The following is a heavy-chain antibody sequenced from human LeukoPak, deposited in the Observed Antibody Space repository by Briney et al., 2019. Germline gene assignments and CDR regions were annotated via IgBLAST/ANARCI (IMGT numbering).Heavy chain of an antibody. Sequence: GASVKVSCKASGGTFSSYAISWVRQAPGQGLEWMGGIIPIFGTANYAQKFQGRVTITADESTSTAYMELSSLRPEDTAVYYCARRYGGSLPTARNYYFDYWGQGTLVTVSS. CDR1: GGTFSSYA. CDR2: IIPIFGTA. J-gene: IGHJ4*02. CDR3: ARRYGGSLPTARNYYFDY. D-gene: IGHD1-26*01. V-gene: IGHV1-69*13.